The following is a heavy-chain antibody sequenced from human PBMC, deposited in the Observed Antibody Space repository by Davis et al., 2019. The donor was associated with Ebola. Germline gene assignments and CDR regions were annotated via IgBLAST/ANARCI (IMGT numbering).Heavy chain of an antibody. V-gene: IGHV3-74*01. D-gene: IGHD6-19*01. CDR3: AREPTVAGTGNTFDI. Sequence: SLNFSCEVSGFTFSGYWMSWVRQAPGKGLEWVSRIINDGSSTNYADSVKGRFTISRDNAGNALHLDMNSLRPEDTAVYYCAREPTVAGTGNTFDIWGQGTVVTVSS. J-gene: IGHJ3*02. CDR2: IINDGSST. CDR1: GFTFSGYW.